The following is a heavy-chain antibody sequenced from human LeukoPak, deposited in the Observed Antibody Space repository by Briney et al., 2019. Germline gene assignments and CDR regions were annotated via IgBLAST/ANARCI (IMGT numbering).Heavy chain of an antibody. CDR3: TRSDWFDP. CDR1: GFTFRSDS. Sequence: PGGSLRLSCAASGFTFRSDSMHWVRQTPGKGLVWVSRINSDGSSTSYADSVKGRFTISRDNAKNTLYLQMNSLRGEDTAVYYCTRSDWFDPWGQGTLVTVSS. V-gene: IGHV3-74*01. CDR2: INSDGSST. J-gene: IGHJ5*02.